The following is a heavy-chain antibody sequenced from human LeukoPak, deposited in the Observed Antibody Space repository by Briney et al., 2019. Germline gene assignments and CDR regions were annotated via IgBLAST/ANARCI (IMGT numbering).Heavy chain of an antibody. D-gene: IGHD3-22*01. Sequence: PSETLSLTCTVSGYSITRGYFWGWIRQSPGKGLEWIGSIYYSGSTYYNPSLKSRVIISVDTSKNQFSLKLSSVTAADTAVYYCAAPLYYYDSSAYGYWGQGTLVTVSS. CDR2: IYYSGST. V-gene: IGHV4-38-2*02. CDR1: GYSITRGYF. CDR3: AAPLYYYDSSAYGY. J-gene: IGHJ4*02.